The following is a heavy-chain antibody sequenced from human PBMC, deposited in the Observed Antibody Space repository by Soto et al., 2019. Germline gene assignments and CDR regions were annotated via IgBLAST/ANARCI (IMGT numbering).Heavy chain of an antibody. CDR1: GFTFSYYC. J-gene: IGHJ4*02. D-gene: IGHD3-9*01. Sequence: GGPLRISCEASGFTFSYYCMTWIRQVPGKGLEWVSYISSGGGTIYYADSVKGRFTISRDNAKNSLYLQLTGLRAEDTAVYYCARLLTGSIKYWGQGTLVTVSS. CDR3: ARLLTGSIKY. CDR2: ISSGGGTI. V-gene: IGHV3-11*01.